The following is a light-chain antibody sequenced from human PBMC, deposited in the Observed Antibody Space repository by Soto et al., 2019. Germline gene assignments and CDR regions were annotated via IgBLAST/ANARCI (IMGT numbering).Light chain of an antibody. CDR2: AAS. V-gene: IGKV3-20*01. Sequence: EIGLTQSPGTLPLSPGERATLSCRASLSVASNYLAWYQQKPGQAPRLLIYAASGRCTGIPDRIISSGSGTDFTLPITRLEPEDFAVYYCPQYGSAPWTFGPGTKVEIK. J-gene: IGKJ1*01. CDR1: LSVASNY. CDR3: PQYGSAPWT.